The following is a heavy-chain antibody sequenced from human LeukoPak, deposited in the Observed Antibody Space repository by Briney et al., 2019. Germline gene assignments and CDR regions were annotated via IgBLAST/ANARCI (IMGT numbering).Heavy chain of an antibody. CDR2: INHSGST. J-gene: IGHJ5*02. CDR1: GGSFSGYY. V-gene: IGHV4-34*01. Sequence: SETPSLTCAVYGGSFSGYYWSWIRQPPGKGLEWIGEINHSGSTNYNPSLKSRVTISVDTSKNQFSLKLSSVTAADTAVYYCARGDTIFGVVINWFDPWGQGTLVTVSS. CDR3: ARGDTIFGVVINWFDP. D-gene: IGHD3-3*01.